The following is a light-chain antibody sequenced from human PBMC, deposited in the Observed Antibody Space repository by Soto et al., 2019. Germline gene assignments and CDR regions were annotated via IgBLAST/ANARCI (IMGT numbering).Light chain of an antibody. Sequence: QSALTQPASVSGSPGQSIAISCTGTSSDVGGYNYVSWYQHHPGKAPKLMIYDVSNRPSGVSNRFSGSKSGNTASLTISGLQAEDEADYYCSSYTSSSTYVFGTGTKLT. V-gene: IGLV2-14*03. J-gene: IGLJ1*01. CDR3: SSYTSSSTYV. CDR1: SSDVGGYNY. CDR2: DVS.